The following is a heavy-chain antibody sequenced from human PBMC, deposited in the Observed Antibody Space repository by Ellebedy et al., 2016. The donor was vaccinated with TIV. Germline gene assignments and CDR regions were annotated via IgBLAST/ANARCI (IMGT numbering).Heavy chain of an antibody. J-gene: IGHJ6*03. D-gene: IGHD3-3*01. Sequence: GSLRLXCTVSGGSISSYYWSWIRQPAGKGLEWIGRIYTSGSTNYNPSLKSRVTMSVDTSKNQFSLKLSSVTAADTAVYYCARGGYYRGYYYYYMDVWGKGTTVTVSS. V-gene: IGHV4-4*07. CDR3: ARGGYYRGYYYYYMDV. CDR1: GGSISSYY. CDR2: IYTSGST.